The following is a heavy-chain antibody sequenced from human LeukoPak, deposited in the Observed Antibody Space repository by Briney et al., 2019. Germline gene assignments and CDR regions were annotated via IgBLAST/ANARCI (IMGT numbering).Heavy chain of an antibody. J-gene: IGHJ5*02. CDR3: ARDRGDSPRDYYESSGWFDP. Sequence: NPGGSLRLSCAASRFTFRDHFMSWIRQPPGKGLEYVSYISSSGSDTYYSDSVKGRFTVSRDNAKNSLFLQMNSLRAEDTAVYYCARDRGDSPRDYYESSGWFDPWGQGTLVTVSS. CDR2: ISSSGSDT. V-gene: IGHV3-11*04. D-gene: IGHD3-22*01. CDR1: RFTFRDHF.